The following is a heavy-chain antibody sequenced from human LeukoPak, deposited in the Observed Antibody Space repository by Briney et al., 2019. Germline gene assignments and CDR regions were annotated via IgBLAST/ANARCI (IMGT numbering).Heavy chain of an antibody. J-gene: IGHJ4*02. CDR2: ISAYNGNT. D-gene: IGHD3-9*01. Sequence: ASVKVSCKAPGYTFTSYGISWVRQAPGQGLEWMGWISAYNGNTNYAQKLQGRVTMTTDTSTSTAYMELRSLRSDDTAVYYRARTPYYDILTGQLGGYFDYWGQGTLVTVSS. CDR1: GYTFTSYG. V-gene: IGHV1-18*01. CDR3: ARTPYYDILTGQLGGYFDY.